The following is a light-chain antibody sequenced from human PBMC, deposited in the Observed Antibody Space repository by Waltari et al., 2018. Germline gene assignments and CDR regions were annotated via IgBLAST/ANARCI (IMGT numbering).Light chain of an antibody. CDR1: SSDVGNYNL. CDR2: EGT. V-gene: IGLV2-23*01. J-gene: IGLJ3*02. CDR3: CSFAGTSTPV. Sequence: QSALTQPASVSGSPGQSITISCTGTSSDVGNYNLVSWYQHHPGKAPKLMIYEGTKRPSGVSNRFSGSKSGNTAFLTISGLQAEDEADYYCCSFAGTSTPVFGGGTKLTVL.